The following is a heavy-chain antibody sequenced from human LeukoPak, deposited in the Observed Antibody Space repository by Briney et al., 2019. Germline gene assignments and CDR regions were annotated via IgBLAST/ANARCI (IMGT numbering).Heavy chain of an antibody. V-gene: IGHV5-51*01. D-gene: IGHD3-22*01. CDR3: LAYYYDSSGSHFDY. J-gene: IGHJ4*02. Sequence: KPGESLKISCKGSGYTFTSYWIGWVRQMPGKGLEWMGIIYPRDSDTRYSPSFQGQATISADKSISTAYLQWSSLKASDTAMYYCLAYYYDSSGSHFDYWGQGTLVTVSS. CDR1: GYTFTSYW. CDR2: IYPRDSDT.